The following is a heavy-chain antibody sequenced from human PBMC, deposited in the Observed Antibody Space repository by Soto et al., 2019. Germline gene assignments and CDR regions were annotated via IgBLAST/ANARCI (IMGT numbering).Heavy chain of an antibody. V-gene: IGHV4-31*03. D-gene: IGHD6-13*01. CDR1: GGSISSGGYY. CDR2: IYYSGST. Sequence: SETLSLTCTVSGGSISSGGYYWSWIRQHPGKGLEWIGYIYYSGSTYYNPSLKSRVTISADTSKNQFSLKLSSVTAADTAVYYCARVVGSSWYFYFDYWGQGTLVTVSS. J-gene: IGHJ4*02. CDR3: ARVVGSSWYFYFDY.